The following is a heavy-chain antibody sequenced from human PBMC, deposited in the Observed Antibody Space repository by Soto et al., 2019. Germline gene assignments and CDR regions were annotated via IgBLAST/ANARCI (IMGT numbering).Heavy chain of an antibody. D-gene: IGHD1-7*01. V-gene: IGHV3-30-3*01. CDR1: GLSFSSNA. CDR3: ARDTGSWNYDY. J-gene: IGHJ4*02. Sequence: QVQLVESGGGVVQPGRSLRLSCAASGLSFSSNAMHWVRQAPGKGLEWVALISYDGSSKYYTDSVKGRFTISRDNSKNTLYLEMKSLRPEDTAVYFCARDTGSWNYDYWGQGTLVTVSS. CDR2: ISYDGSSK.